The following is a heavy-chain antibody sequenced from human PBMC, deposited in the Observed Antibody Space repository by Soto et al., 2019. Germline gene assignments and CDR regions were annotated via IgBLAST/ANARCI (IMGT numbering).Heavy chain of an antibody. Sequence: QVQLVQSGAEVKKPGASVKVSCKASGYTLPSYAINWVRQATGQGLEWMGWMNPNSGNTVYAQKFQGRVTMTRNTSISTAYMELSSLRAEDTAVYYCARERSYGLDYWGQGTLVTVSS. J-gene: IGHJ4*02. V-gene: IGHV1-8*01. CDR2: MNPNSGNT. D-gene: IGHD5-18*01. CDR3: ARERSYGLDY. CDR1: GYTLPSYA.